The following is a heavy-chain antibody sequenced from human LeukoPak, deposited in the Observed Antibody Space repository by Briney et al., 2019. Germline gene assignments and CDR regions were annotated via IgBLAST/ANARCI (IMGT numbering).Heavy chain of an antibody. J-gene: IGHJ4*02. CDR2: INHSEST. CDR3: ARGPIAVAGTGYRY. D-gene: IGHD6-19*01. CDR1: GGSFSGYY. Sequence: SETLSLTCAVYGGSFSGYYWSWIRQPPGKGLEWIGEINHSESTNYNPSLKSRVTISVDTSKNQFSLKLSSVTAADTAVYYCARGPIAVAGTGYRYWGQGTLVTVSS. V-gene: IGHV4-34*01.